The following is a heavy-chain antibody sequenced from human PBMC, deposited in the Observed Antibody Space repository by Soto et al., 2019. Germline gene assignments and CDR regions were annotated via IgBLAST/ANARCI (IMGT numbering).Heavy chain of an antibody. V-gene: IGHV3-74*03. CDR2: MTGDGRTT. CDR1: GFTFGDYW. J-gene: IGHJ4*02. Sequence: LRLSCAASGFTFGDYWMHWVRQPPGKGPEWVSRMTGDGRTTQYADSVKGRFTASRDNAKSTLYLQMNSLRAEDTAVYYCATAEVDYWGPGTLVTVSS. CDR3: ATAEVDY.